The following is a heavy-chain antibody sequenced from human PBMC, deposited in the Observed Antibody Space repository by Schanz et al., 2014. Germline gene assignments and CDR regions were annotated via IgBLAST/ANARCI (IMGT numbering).Heavy chain of an antibody. Sequence: QVLLVQSGAEVKQPGASVKVSCKASGYVFPSYDINWVRQAAGQGLEWLGRFTHISQKFQGRVTMTRDTSSTTAYMELNSLRSDDTAVYYCVRELSGGTFDYWGQGALVTVSS. CDR3: VRELSGGTFDY. D-gene: IGHD1-1*01. CDR2: RFT. V-gene: IGHV1-2*06. CDR1: GYVFPSYD. J-gene: IGHJ4*02.